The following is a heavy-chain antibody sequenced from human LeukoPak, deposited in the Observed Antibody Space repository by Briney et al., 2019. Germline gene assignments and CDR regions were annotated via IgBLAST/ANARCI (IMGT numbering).Heavy chain of an antibody. CDR1: GGSFSGYY. V-gene: IGHV4-34*01. CDR3: ARSEENWFDP. CDR2: INHSGST. J-gene: IGHJ5*02. Sequence: SEALSLTCAIYGGSFSGYYWSWVRQPPGKGLEWIGDINHSGSTNYNPSLKSRVTISVDTYKNQFSLKLSSVTAADSAVYYCARSEENWFDPWGQGTLVTVSS.